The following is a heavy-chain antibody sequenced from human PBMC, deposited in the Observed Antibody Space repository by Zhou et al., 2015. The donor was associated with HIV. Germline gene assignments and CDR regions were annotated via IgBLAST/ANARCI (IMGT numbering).Heavy chain of an antibody. D-gene: IGHD1-26*01. Sequence: QVQLVQSGAEVKKPGSSVKVSCLASGATFGYYAISWVRQAPGQGLEWMGGIIPVFGTANYAQKFQGRVSITADRSTSTAYMELRSLRSEDTAMYYCTRGRWEVPDAYWGQGTLVTVSP. V-gene: IGHV1-69*06. CDR1: GATFGYYA. J-gene: IGHJ4*02. CDR3: TRGRWEVPDAY. CDR2: IIPVFGTA.